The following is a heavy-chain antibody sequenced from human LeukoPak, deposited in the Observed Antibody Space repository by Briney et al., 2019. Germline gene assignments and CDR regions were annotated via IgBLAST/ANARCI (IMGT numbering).Heavy chain of an antibody. Sequence: PSETLSLTCTVSGASINKDYWSWIRQPAGKGLEWIGRIHTSGSTHHNPSLKSRVTMSIDASKNQFSLKLSSVTAADTAVYYCARDGSSVLPPTFYYYYGMDVWGQGTTVTVSS. CDR2: IHTSGST. J-gene: IGHJ6*02. D-gene: IGHD6-19*01. V-gene: IGHV4-4*07. CDR3: ARDGSSVLPPTFYYYYGMDV. CDR1: GASINKDY.